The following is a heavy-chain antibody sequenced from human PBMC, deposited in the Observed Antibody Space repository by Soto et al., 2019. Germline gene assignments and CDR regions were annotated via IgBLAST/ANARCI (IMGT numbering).Heavy chain of an antibody. CDR1: GGSFSGYY. CDR2: INHSGST. J-gene: IGHJ6*02. D-gene: IGHD3-10*01. Sequence: SETLSLTCAVYGGSFSGYYWSWIRQPPGKGLEWIGEINHSGSTNYNPSLKSRVTISVDTSKNQFSLKPSSVTAADAAVYYCARGPKDYYGSGRLRYYGMDVWGQGTTVTVSS. CDR3: ARGPKDYYGSGRLRYYGMDV. V-gene: IGHV4-34*01.